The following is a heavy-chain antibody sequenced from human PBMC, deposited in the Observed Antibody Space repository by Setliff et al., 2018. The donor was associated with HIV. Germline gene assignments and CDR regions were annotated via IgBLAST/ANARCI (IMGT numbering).Heavy chain of an antibody. Sequence: SVKVSCKASGYTFTSYDISWVRQAPGQGLEWMGWISAYNGNTNYAQKLQGRVTMTTDTSTSTAYMELRSLRSDDTAVYYCAREIGDYYDSSGYYPPTDYYYGMDVWGQGTTVTSP. J-gene: IGHJ6*02. CDR1: GYTFTSYD. CDR3: AREIGDYYDSSGYYPPTDYYYGMDV. V-gene: IGHV1-18*01. D-gene: IGHD3-22*01. CDR2: ISAYNGNT.